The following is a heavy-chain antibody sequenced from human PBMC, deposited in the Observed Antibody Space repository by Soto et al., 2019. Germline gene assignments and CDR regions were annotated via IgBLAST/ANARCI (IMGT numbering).Heavy chain of an antibody. CDR1: GFTFSSYS. D-gene: IGHD5-12*01. CDR2: ISSSSSYI. J-gene: IGHJ6*02. V-gene: IGHV3-21*01. CDR3: ARSDAEMATILLQDYYYYGMDV. Sequence: PGGSLRLSCAASGFTFSSYSMNWVRQAPGKGLEWVSSISSSSSYIYYADSVKGRFTISRDNAKNSLYLQMNSLRAEDTAVYYCARSDAEMATILLQDYYYYGMDVWGQGTTVTVS.